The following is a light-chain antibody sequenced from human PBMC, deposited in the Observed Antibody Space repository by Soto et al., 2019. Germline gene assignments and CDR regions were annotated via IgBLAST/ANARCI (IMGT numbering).Light chain of an antibody. CDR1: SSDVGSYNL. CDR2: EVS. V-gene: IGLV2-23*02. Sequence: QSALTQPASVSGSPGQSITISCTGTSSDVGSYNLVSWYQQHPGKAPKLMIYEVSKRPSGVSNRFSGSTSGNTASLTISGLQAEDEADYYCCSYAGSSTSHWVFGGGTKVTVL. CDR3: CSYAGSSTSHWV. J-gene: IGLJ3*02.